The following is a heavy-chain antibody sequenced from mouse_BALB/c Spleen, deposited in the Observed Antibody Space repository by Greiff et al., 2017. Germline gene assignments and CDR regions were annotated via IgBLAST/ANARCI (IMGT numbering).Heavy chain of an antibody. J-gene: IGHJ2*01. CDR3: ARDWTGFAY. Sequence: EVQVVESGGGLVKPGGSLKLSCAASGFTFSDYYMYWVRQTPEKRLEWVATISDGGSYTYYPDSVKGRFTISRDNAKNNLYLQMSSLKSEDTAMYYCARDWTGFAYWGQGTTLTVSS. CDR2: ISDGGSYT. V-gene: IGHV5-4*02. CDR1: GFTFSDYY.